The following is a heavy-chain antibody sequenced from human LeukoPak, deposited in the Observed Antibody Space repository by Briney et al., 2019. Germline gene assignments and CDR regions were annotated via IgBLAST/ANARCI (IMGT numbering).Heavy chain of an antibody. J-gene: IGHJ5*02. CDR1: GGTFSSHA. Sequence: SVKVSCKASGGTFSSHAISWVRQAPGQGLEWMGGIIPIFGTANYAQKFQGRVTITADESTSTAYMELSSLRSEDTAVYYCARAQWLGYNWFDPWGQGTLVTVSS. CDR2: IIPIFGTA. V-gene: IGHV1-69*01. D-gene: IGHD6-19*01. CDR3: ARAQWLGYNWFDP.